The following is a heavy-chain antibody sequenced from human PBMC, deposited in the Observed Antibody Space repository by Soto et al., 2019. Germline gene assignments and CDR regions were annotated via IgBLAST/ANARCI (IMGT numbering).Heavy chain of an antibody. CDR1: GFTFSSYA. V-gene: IGHV3-23*01. J-gene: IGHJ4*02. CDR3: AKDLPLLWFGEKSDY. D-gene: IGHD3-10*01. Sequence: VQLLESGGGLVQPGGSLRLSCAASGFTFSSYAMSWVRQAPGKGLEWVSAISGSGGSTYYADSVKGRFTIYRDNSKNTLYQQMNSLRAEDTAVYYCAKDLPLLWFGEKSDYWGQGTLVTVSS. CDR2: ISGSGGST.